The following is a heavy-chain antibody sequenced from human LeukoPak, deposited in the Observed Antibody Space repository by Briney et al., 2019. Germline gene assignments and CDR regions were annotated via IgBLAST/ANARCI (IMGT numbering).Heavy chain of an antibody. CDR3: AKATMVRGVIDY. J-gene: IGHJ4*02. V-gene: IGHV3-23*01. D-gene: IGHD3-10*01. CDR2: ISGSGGST. CDR1: GFTFSSYA. Sequence: PGGSLRLSCAASGFTFSSYALSWVRQAPGKGLDWVSAISGSGGSTYYADSVKGRFTISRDNSKNTLYLQMNSLRAEDTAVYYCAKATMVRGVIDYWGQGTLVTVSS.